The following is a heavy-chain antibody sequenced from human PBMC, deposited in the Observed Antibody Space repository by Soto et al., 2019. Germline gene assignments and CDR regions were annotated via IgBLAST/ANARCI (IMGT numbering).Heavy chain of an antibody. Sequence: GASVKVSCKASGFTFTSSAVHWVRQAPGQRLEWMGWINAGNGNTKYSQKFQGRVTITRDTSASTAYMELSSLRSEDTAVYYCARDGGLRLGEYARDAFDIWGQGTMVTVSS. CDR1: GFTFTSSA. CDR3: ARDGGLRLGEYARDAFDI. CDR2: INAGNGNT. D-gene: IGHD3-16*01. V-gene: IGHV1-3*01. J-gene: IGHJ3*02.